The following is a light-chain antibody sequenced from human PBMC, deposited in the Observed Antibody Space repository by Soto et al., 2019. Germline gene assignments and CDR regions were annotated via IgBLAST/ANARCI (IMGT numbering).Light chain of an antibody. J-gene: IGLJ2*01. V-gene: IGLV2-18*02. CDR2: EVS. Sequence: QSVLTQPPSVSGSPGQSVTISCTGTSSDVGSYNRVSWYQQPPGTAPKLMIYEVSNRPSGVPDRFSGSKSGNTASLTISGLEAEDEADYYCSSYTSSSTFVFGGGTKLTVI. CDR3: SSYTSSSTFV. CDR1: SSDVGSYNR.